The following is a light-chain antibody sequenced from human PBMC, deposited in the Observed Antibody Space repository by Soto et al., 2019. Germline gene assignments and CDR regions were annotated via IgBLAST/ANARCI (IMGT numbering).Light chain of an antibody. J-gene: IGKJ2*01. CDR1: QTISTY. Sequence: DIQMTQSPSSLSASVGDRVTITCRASQTISTYLNWYQQTPGKAPKLLIYAASSLQSGVPSRFTGSGSGTDFTLTIISLQPEDFATFYCQQSYSRPYTFGQGTKLETK. V-gene: IGKV1-39*01. CDR3: QQSYSRPYT. CDR2: AAS.